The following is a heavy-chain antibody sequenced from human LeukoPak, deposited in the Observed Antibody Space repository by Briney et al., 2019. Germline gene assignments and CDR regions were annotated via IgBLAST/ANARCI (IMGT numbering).Heavy chain of an antibody. J-gene: IGHJ4*02. CDR1: GDSISSSSYY. CDR2: IFYSGDT. V-gene: IGHV4-39*01. CDR3: ARMFHRRYGSGRYFDY. Sequence: PSETLSLTCTVSGDSISSSSYYWGWIRQPPGKGLEWIGTIFYSGDTYYNPSLKSRITISVDTSKNQFSLKLSSVTAADTAVYYCARMFHRRYGSGRYFDYWGQGTLVTVSS. D-gene: IGHD3-10*01.